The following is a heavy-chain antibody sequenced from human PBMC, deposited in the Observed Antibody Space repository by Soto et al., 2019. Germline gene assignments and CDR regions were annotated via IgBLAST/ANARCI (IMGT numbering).Heavy chain of an antibody. CDR2: ISAYNGNT. CDR1: GYTFTSYG. V-gene: IGHV1-18*01. CDR3: ARGDIAAAGTKFFYYCYMDV. J-gene: IGHJ6*03. D-gene: IGHD6-13*01. Sequence: QVQLVQSGAEVKKPGASVKVSCKASGYTFTSYGISWVRQAPGQGLEWMGWISAYNGNTNYAQKLQGRVTMTTDTSPKTEYMQLESLGSDDSAVYYCARGDIAAAGTKFFYYCYMDVWGKGTTVTVSS.